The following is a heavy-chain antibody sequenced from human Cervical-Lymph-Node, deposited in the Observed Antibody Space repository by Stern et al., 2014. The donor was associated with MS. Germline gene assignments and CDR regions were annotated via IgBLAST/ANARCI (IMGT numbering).Heavy chain of an antibody. Sequence: EVQLVESGAEVKKPGESLKISCEASGYLFDDYWIGWVRQMSGRGLELVAIIFPRDSNTRYSPSVQGQVTISADKSISTVYLQWSSLRASATAMYYCARSPATPSGYDRFDYWGQGALVTVSS. CDR2: IFPRDSNT. CDR1: GYLFDDYW. V-gene: IGHV5-51*03. D-gene: IGHD5-12*01. J-gene: IGHJ4*02. CDR3: ARSPATPSGYDRFDY.